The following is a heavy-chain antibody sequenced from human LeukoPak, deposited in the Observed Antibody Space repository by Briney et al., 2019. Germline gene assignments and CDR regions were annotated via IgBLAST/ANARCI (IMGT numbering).Heavy chain of an antibody. D-gene: IGHD3-10*01. J-gene: IGHJ5*02. CDR3: AKAPPGKFDP. CDR1: GLTFRSYA. CDR2: ISGSGDNT. Sequence: GGSLRLSCAASGLTFRSYAMNWVRQAPGKGLEWVSAISGSGDNTYYAHSVKGRFTISRDNSKNTLYLQMNSPRAEDTAVYYCAKAPPGKFDPWGQGTLVTVSS. V-gene: IGHV3-23*01.